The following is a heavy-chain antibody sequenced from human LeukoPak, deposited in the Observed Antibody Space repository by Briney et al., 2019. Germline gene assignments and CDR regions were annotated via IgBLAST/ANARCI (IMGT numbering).Heavy chain of an antibody. CDR2: INHSGST. D-gene: IGHD6-19*01. Sequence: SETLSLTCAVYGGSFSGYYWSWIRQPPGKGLEWIGEINHSGSTNYNPSLKSRVTISVDTSKNQFSLKLSSVTAADTAVYYCARVGGAVAGTNWFDPWGQGTLVTVSS. CDR1: GGSFSGYY. V-gene: IGHV4-34*01. CDR3: ARVGGAVAGTNWFDP. J-gene: IGHJ5*02.